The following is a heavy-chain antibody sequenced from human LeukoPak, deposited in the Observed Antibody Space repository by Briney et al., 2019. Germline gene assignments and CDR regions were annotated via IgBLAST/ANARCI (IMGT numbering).Heavy chain of an antibody. Sequence: GESLKISCKGSGYTFTNFWIGWVRQMPGKGLEWMGTIFPGESDSRYRPAFEGQVTISAYKSISTAYLQWSSLKASDTAIYYCASLQRTRSGIAVVYDAFDSWGQGTMVTVSS. CDR1: GYTFTNFW. CDR2: IFPGESDS. D-gene: IGHD6-19*01. CDR3: ASLQRTRSGIAVVYDAFDS. V-gene: IGHV5-51*01. J-gene: IGHJ3*02.